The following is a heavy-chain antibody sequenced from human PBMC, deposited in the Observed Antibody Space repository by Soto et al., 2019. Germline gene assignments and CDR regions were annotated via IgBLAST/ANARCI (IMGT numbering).Heavy chain of an antibody. V-gene: IGHV1-24*01. CDR2: FDPEDGET. J-gene: IGHJ6*02. CDR3: ATGHDSSGYYHYYYYGMDV. CDR1: GYTLTELS. D-gene: IGHD3-22*01. Sequence: ASVKVSCKVSGYTLTELSMHWVRQAPGIGLEWMGGFDPEDGETTYAQKFQGRVTMTEDTSTDTAYMELSSLRSEDTAVYYCATGHDSSGYYHYYYYGMDVWGQGTTVTVSS.